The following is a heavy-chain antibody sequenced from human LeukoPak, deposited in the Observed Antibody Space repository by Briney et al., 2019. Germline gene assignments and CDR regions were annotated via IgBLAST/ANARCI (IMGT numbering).Heavy chain of an antibody. V-gene: IGHV3-15*01. CDR3: TTLGGSNWFDLYFDL. CDR1: GLSVGDAW. D-gene: IGHD6-13*01. J-gene: IGHJ2*01. Sequence: SGGSLRLSCVASGLSVGDAWMTWVRQVPGKGLEWVGRIRGRIDGRTADYAAPVKGRFTISRDHAENTLFLHLTGLRIEDAAVYYCTTLGGSNWFDLYFDLWGRGTLVAVSA. CDR2: IRGRIDGRTA.